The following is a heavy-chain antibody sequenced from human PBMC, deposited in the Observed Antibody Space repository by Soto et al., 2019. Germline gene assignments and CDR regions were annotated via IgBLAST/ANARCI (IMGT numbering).Heavy chain of an antibody. V-gene: IGHV3-23*01. Sequence: VQLLDSGGGLVQPGGSLRLSCAASGFTFSSSAMSWVRQAPGKGLEWVSAVSGSGRTTYYADSVRGRFTISRDNSKTTLYLQMNSLRAEDTAIYFCARCTVDTIVTSGWCHYLDPWGQGTLVTVSS. D-gene: IGHD6-19*01. CDR1: GFTFSSSA. J-gene: IGHJ5*02. CDR2: VSGSGRTT. CDR3: ARCTVDTIVTSGWCHYLDP.